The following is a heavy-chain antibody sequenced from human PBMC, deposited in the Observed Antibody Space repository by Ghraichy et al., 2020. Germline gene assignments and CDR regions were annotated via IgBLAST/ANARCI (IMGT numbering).Heavy chain of an antibody. CDR1: GFSLNSRAVG. J-gene: IGHJ4*02. CDR2: IYWDDEK. CDR3: AHTGGDGYFPY. Sequence: GPTLVKPTQTLTLTCTFSGFSLNSRAVGVGWIRQPPGKALEWLALIYWDDEKRHRPSLKSRLTITKDTSKNQVVLTMTNMDPVDTGTYYCAHTGGDGYFPYWGQGTLVTVSS. D-gene: IGHD5-24*01. V-gene: IGHV2-5*02.